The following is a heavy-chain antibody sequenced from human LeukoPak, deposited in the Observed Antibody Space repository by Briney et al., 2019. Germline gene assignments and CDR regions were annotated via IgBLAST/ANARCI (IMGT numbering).Heavy chain of an antibody. D-gene: IGHD2-2*01. CDR3: ARGEYQLLSLDY. CDR1: GGSISSGGYY. CDR2: INHSGST. Sequence: ESSETLSLTCTVSGGSISSGGYYWSWIRQPPGKGLEWIGEINHSGSTNYNPSLKSRVTISVDTSKNQFSLKLSSVTAADTAVYYCARGEYQLLSLDYWGQGTLVTVSS. V-gene: IGHV4-39*07. J-gene: IGHJ4*02.